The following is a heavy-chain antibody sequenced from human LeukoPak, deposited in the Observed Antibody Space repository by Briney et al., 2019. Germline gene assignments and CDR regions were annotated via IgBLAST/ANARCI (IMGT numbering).Heavy chain of an antibody. CDR3: ARDNPRGYSGYEY. CDR2: IIPIFGTA. V-gene: IGHV1-69*06. D-gene: IGHD5-12*01. J-gene: IGHJ4*02. Sequence: GASVKVSCKASGGTFSSYAISWVRQAPGQGLEWMGGIIPIFGTANYAQKFQDRVTITADKSTSTAYMELSSLRSEDTAVYYCARDNPRGYSGYEYWGQGTLVTVSS. CDR1: GGTFSSYA.